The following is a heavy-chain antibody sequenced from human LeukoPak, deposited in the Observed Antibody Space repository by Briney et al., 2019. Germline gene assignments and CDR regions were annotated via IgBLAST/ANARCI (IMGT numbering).Heavy chain of an antibody. D-gene: IGHD4-23*01. CDR3: ARESLSYYGGPNGVYFQH. CDR1: GGSISSFY. V-gene: IGHV4-59*12. CDR2: IYYSGST. Sequence: SETLSLTCTVSGGSISSFYWSWIRQPPGKGLEWIGDIYYSGSTNYNPSLKSRVTISVDTSKNQFSLKLSSVPAADTAVYYCARESLSYYGGPNGVYFQHWGQGTLVTVSS. J-gene: IGHJ1*01.